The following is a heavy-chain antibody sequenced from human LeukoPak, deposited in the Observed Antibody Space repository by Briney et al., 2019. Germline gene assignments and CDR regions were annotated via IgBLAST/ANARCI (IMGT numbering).Heavy chain of an antibody. Sequence: GGSLRLSCAASGFTFSSYWMSWVRQAPGKGLEWVANIKQDGSEKYYVDSVKGRFTISRDNAKNSLYLQMNSLRAEDTAVYYWARAPRKIPFDYWGQGTLVTVSS. CDR3: ARAPRKIPFDY. J-gene: IGHJ4*02. CDR2: IKQDGSEK. CDR1: GFTFSSYW. V-gene: IGHV3-7*03.